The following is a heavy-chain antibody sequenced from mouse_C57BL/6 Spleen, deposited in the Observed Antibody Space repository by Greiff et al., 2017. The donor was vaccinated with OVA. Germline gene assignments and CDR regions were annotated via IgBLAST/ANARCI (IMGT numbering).Heavy chain of an antibody. CDR2: IRNKANGYTT. CDR1: GFTFTDYY. J-gene: IGHJ4*01. V-gene: IGHV7-3*01. CDR3: ARSLWGAMDY. D-gene: IGHD1-1*02. Sequence: EVKLMESGGGLVQPGGSLSLSCAASGFTFTDYYMSWVRQPPGKALEWLGFIRNKANGYTTEYSASVKGRFTISRDNSQSILYLQMNALRAEDSATYYCARSLWGAMDYWGQGTSVTVSS.